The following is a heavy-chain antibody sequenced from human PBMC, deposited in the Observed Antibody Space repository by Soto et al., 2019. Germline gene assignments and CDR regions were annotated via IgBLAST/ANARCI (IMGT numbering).Heavy chain of an antibody. CDR3: AKGGRLWLVTSDFNC. CDR1: GFTFSDYA. D-gene: IGHD6-19*01. Sequence: VQLVESGGGVVQPGRSLRLSCAASGFTFSDYAMHWVRQAPGKGLEWVAVVSHDGRNTHYADSVKGRFTISRDSSKNTGSLGRTSLRAEDTAVYYCAKGGRLWLVTSDFNCWGQGALVTVSS. CDR2: VSHDGRNT. V-gene: IGHV3-30*18. J-gene: IGHJ4*02.